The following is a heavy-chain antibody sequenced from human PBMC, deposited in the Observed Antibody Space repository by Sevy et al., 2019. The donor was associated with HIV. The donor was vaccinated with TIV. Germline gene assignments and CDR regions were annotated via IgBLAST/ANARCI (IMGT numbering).Heavy chain of an antibody. V-gene: IGHV3-53*01. J-gene: IGHJ4*02. CDR1: GFTVSSNS. CDR2: ISGGLRT. Sequence: GGSLRLSCATSGFTVSSNSMSWVRQAPGKGLEWVSVISGGLRTYYADSVKCRFTISRDNSEITLYLQMSSLKAEDTAVYYCTRDQCDHGSGSFYFASWGQGTLVTVSS. CDR3: TRDQCDHGSGSFYFAS. D-gene: IGHD3-10*01.